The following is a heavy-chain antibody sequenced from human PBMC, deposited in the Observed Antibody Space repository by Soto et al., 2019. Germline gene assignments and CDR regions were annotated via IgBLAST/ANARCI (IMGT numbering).Heavy chain of an antibody. J-gene: IGHJ5*02. V-gene: IGHV1-8*01. CDR1: GYTFTSYD. CDR3: ARRAQQLAWFDP. Sequence: ASVKVSCKASGYTFTSYDINWVRQATGQGLEWMGWMNPNSGNTGYAQKFQGRVTMTRNTSIGTAYMELSSLRSEDTAVYYCARRAQQLAWFDPWGQGTLVTVSS. D-gene: IGHD6-13*01. CDR2: MNPNSGNT.